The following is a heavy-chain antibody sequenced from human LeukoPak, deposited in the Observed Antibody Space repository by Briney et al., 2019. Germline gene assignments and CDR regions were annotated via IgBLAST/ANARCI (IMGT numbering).Heavy chain of an antibody. Sequence: PSETLSLTCAVYGGSFSGYYWSWIRQPPGKGLEWIGEINHSGSTNYNPSLKSRVTISVDTSRNQFSLKLSSVTAADTAVYYCARTYSSSWYESPHYALDIWGQGTMVTVSS. CDR2: INHSGST. V-gene: IGHV4-34*01. CDR1: GGSFSGYY. J-gene: IGHJ3*02. D-gene: IGHD6-13*01. CDR3: ARTYSSSWYESPHYALDI.